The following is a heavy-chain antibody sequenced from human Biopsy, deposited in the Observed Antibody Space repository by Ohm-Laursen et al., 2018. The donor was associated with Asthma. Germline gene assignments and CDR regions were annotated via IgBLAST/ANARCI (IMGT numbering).Heavy chain of an antibody. CDR1: GYTVTRYA. J-gene: IGHJ4*02. V-gene: IGHV7-4-1*02. CDR3: ARMISYYHEMRAPFFDY. Sequence: ATVKISCKTSGYTVTRYAINWVRQAPGQGLEWMGWINTNTGNPTYAQGFTGRFVFSLDTSVNTAHLQISSLKAEDTAVYYCARMISYYHEMRAPFFDYWGQGTLVTVSS. CDR2: INTNTGNP. D-gene: IGHD3-22*01.